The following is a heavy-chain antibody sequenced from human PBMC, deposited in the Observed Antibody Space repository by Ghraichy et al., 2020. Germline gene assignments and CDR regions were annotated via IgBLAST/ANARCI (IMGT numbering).Heavy chain of an antibody. V-gene: IGHV3-74*01. D-gene: IGHD1-7*01. J-gene: IGHJ4*02. CDR3: ARDLHWNCGDY. CDR1: GFTFSSYW. Sequence: GGSLRLSCAASGFTFSSYWMHWVRQAPGKGLVWVSRIKTDGSSTDYADSVKGRFTVSRDNAKSTLYLQMNSLRAEDTAVYYCARDLHWNCGDYWGQGTLVTVSS. CDR2: IKTDGSST.